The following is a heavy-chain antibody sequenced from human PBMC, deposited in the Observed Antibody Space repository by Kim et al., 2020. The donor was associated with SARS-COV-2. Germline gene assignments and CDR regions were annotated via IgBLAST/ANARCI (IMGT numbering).Heavy chain of an antibody. CDR1: GGSISSDDYY. CDR3: ARDPISITIFGVVITDAFDI. CDR2: IYYSGST. V-gene: IGHV4-30-4*01. Sequence: SETLSLTCTVSGGSISSDDYYWSWIRQPPGKGLEWIGYIYYSGSTYYNPSLKSRVTISVDTSKNQFSLKLSSVTAADTAVYYCARDPISITIFGVVITDAFDIWGQGTMVTVSS. J-gene: IGHJ3*02. D-gene: IGHD3-3*01.